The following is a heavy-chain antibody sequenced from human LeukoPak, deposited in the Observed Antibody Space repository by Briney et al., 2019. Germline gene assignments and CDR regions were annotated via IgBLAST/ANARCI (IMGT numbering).Heavy chain of an antibody. CDR1: GFTFSSYE. CDR3: ARDSPYGPDAFDI. D-gene: IGHD3-10*01. J-gene: IGHJ3*02. V-gene: IGHV3-48*03. Sequence: GGSLRRSCAASGFTFSSYEMNWVRQAPGKGLEWISYISSSGSTIHYTDSVKGRFTISRDNAKNSLSLQMTSLRADDTAVYYCARDSPYGPDAFDIWGRGTMVTVSS. CDR2: ISSSGSTI.